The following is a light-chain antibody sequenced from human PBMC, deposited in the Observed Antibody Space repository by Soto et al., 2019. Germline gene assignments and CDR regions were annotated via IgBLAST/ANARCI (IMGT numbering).Light chain of an antibody. V-gene: IGKV1-5*01. J-gene: IGKJ2*01. Sequence: DIQMTQSPSTLSASVGDRVTITCRASQSISSWLAWYQQKPGKAPKLLIYDASSLESGVPSRFSGSGSGTEFTLTISSLQPVDFATYYCQQYNSYSTFSQGTKLEIK. CDR2: DAS. CDR1: QSISSW. CDR3: QQYNSYST.